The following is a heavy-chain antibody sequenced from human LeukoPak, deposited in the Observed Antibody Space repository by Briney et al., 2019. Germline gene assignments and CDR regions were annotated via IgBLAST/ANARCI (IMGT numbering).Heavy chain of an antibody. D-gene: IGHD6-13*01. J-gene: IGHJ6*02. CDR3: AKAPRAAAGTYNGMDV. CDR1: GFTFSSYS. V-gene: IGHV3-23*01. CDR2: ISGSGGST. Sequence: GVSLRPSCAASGFTFSSYSMSWVRQAPGKGLEWVSAISGSGGSTYYADSVKGRFTISRDNSKNTLYLQMNSLRAEDTAVYYCAKAPRAAAGTYNGMDVWGQGTTVTVSS.